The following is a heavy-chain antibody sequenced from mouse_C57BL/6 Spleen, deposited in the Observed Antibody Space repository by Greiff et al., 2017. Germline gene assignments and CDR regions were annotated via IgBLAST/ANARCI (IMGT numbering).Heavy chain of an antibody. V-gene: IGHV1-47*01. CDR1: GYTFTTYH. J-gene: IGHJ4*01. CDR2: IHPYNDDT. Sequence: QVQLQQSGAELVKPGASVKLSCKASGYTFTTYHIHWMKQSPGQGLEWIGNIHPYNDDTNYNEKFKGKATLTVEKSSSTAYMELSRLTSDDSAVYYCAICEDYGSYAFDYWGQGTSVTVSS. D-gene: IGHD2-4*01. CDR3: AICEDYGSYAFDY.